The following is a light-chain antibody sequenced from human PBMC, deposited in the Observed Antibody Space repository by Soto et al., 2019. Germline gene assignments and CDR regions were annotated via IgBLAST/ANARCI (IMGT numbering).Light chain of an antibody. CDR3: QRYYSFPLT. CDR2: KAS. J-gene: IGKJ4*01. CDR1: RNISNL. V-gene: IGKV1-5*03. Sequence: DIQMTQSPSTLSASVGDRVAITCRASRNISNLLAWYQQKPGKAPKLLIYKASSLESGVPSRFSGSGSGTEFTLTISSLQPDDFATYYCQRYYSFPLTFGGGTKAEIK.